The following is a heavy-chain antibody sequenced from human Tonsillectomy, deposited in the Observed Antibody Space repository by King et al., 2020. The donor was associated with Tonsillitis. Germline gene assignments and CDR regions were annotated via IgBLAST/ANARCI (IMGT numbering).Heavy chain of an antibody. D-gene: IGHD1/OR15-1a*01. CDR3: TRGGGWEQLNTIRNWFDP. Sequence: VQLQESGPGLVRPSETLSLTCNVSGGSLSPYYWSWIRQAPGKGLEWIGFFYYSGTTDYNPSLKSRATISGDTANNQFSLKLRSVTAADTAVYYCTRGGGWEQLNTIRNWFDPWGQGTLVTVSS. CDR2: FYYSGTT. V-gene: IGHV4-59*01. J-gene: IGHJ5*02. CDR1: GGSLSPYY.